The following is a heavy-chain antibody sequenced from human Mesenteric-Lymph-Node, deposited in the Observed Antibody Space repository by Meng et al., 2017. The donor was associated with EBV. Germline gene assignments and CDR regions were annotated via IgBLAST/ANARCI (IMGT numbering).Heavy chain of an antibody. CDR2: IYFTGST. Sequence: QVQMKAPGPGLVKPSETLSLTCNVSGDSVSSGNNYWSWIRQSPGRGLEWIGNIYFTGSTFYNPALKSRVTISGDTSKNQFSLKLTSVTAADTAVYYCAREGTTVTRWFDPWGPGTLVTVSS. CDR1: GDSVSSGNNY. J-gene: IGHJ5*02. D-gene: IGHD4-11*01. V-gene: IGHV4-61*01. CDR3: AREGTTVTRWFDP.